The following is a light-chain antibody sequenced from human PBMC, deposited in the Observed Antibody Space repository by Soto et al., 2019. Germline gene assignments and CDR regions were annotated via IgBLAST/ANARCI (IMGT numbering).Light chain of an antibody. CDR3: QQRSNWPPT. Sequence: EIVLTQSPATLSLSPGERATLSCRASQSVSSYLAWYQQKPGQAPRLLIYDASNRATGIPARFSGSGSGTDFTLTISSLESEDFAVYYCQQRSNWPPTFGGGIKVDIK. V-gene: IGKV3-11*01. CDR2: DAS. J-gene: IGKJ4*01. CDR1: QSVSSY.